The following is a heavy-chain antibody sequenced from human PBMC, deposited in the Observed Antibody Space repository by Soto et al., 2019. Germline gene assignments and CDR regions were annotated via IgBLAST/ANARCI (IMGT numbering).Heavy chain of an antibody. CDR2: IIPTFGTA. CDR1: GGTFSTYA. Sequence: QVQLVQSGAEVRKPGSSVKVSCKASGGTFSTYAISWVRQAPVQGLEWMGGIIPTFGTARYAPRFQGRFTLTADGSTSTASMELTSLRSEATAFCFCARTQGAEFQLLYAFDIWGQGTMVTVSS. V-gene: IGHV1-69*01. J-gene: IGHJ3*02. CDR3: ARTQGAEFQLLYAFDI. D-gene: IGHD2-2*01.